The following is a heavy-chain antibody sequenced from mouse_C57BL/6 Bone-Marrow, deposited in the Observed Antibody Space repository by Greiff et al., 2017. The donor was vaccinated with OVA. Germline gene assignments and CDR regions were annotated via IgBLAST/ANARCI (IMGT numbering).Heavy chain of an antibody. CDR1: GFTFSSYA. J-gene: IGHJ4*01. D-gene: IGHD2-10*01. Sequence: EVKVVESGGGLVKPGGSLKLSCAASGFTFSSYAMSWVRQTPEKRLEWVATISDGGSYTYYPDNVKGRFTISRDNAKNNLYLQMSHLKSEDTAMYYCARESPYRYYAMDYWGQGTSVTVSS. CDR2: ISDGGSYT. V-gene: IGHV5-4*01. CDR3: ARESPYRYYAMDY.